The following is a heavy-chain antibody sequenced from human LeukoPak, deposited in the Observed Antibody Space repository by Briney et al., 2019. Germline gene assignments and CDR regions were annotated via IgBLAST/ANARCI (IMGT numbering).Heavy chain of an antibody. CDR2: ITTSSSYI. Sequence: GGSLRLSCAASGFTFSSYSMNWARPAPGKGLGWVSSITTSSSYIYYADSVKGRFTVSRDNARNSLYLQMSSLRAEGTAVYYCANGHCSIGWYDGLGYWGQGTLVTVSS. J-gene: IGHJ4*02. V-gene: IGHV3-21*01. CDR1: GFTFSSYS. CDR3: ANGHCSIGWYDGLGY. D-gene: IGHD6-19*01.